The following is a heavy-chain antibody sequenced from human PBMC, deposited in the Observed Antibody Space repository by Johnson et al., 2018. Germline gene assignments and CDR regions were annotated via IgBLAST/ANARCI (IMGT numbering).Heavy chain of an antibody. J-gene: IGHJ6*02. D-gene: IGHD4-17*01. CDR3: AKDQCYGDYYYGMDV. CDR2: ISYDGSNK. CDR1: GFTFSSYG. Sequence: QVQLVQSGGGVVQPGRSLRLSCAASGFTFSSYGMHWVRQAPGKGLEWVAVISYDGSNKYYADSVKGRFTISRDNSKNPLYLQMNSLRAEDTAVYYCAKDQCYGDYYYGMDVWGQGTTVTVSS. V-gene: IGHV3-30*18.